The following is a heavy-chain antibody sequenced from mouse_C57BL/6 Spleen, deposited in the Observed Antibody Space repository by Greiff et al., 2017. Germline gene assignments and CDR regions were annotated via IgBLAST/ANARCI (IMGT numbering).Heavy chain of an antibody. CDR3: ARDDGYPDY. CDR1: GFTFSDYY. V-gene: IGHV5-16*01. J-gene: IGHJ2*01. Sequence: DVMLVESEGGLVQPGSSMKLSCTASGFTFSDYYMAWVRPVPEKGLEWVANINYDGSSTYYLDSLKSRFIISRDNAKNILYLQMSRLKSEDTATYYCARDDGYPDYWCQGTTLTVSS. CDR2: INYDGSST. D-gene: IGHD2-3*01.